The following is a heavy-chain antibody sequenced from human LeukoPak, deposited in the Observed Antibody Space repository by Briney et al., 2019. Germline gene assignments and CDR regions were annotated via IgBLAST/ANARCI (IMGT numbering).Heavy chain of an antibody. CDR1: GYTFTSYA. D-gene: IGHD2-2*01. J-gene: IGHJ6*02. CDR2: ISAYNGNT. V-gene: IGHV1-18*01. Sequence: ASVKVSCKASGYTFTSYAMHWVRQAPGQRLEWMGWISAYNGNTNYAQKLQGRVTMTTDTSTSTAYMELRSLRSDDTAVYYCARDIVVVPAAIGVGYYYYYGMDVWGQGTTVTVSS. CDR3: ARDIVVVPAAIGVGYYYYYGMDV.